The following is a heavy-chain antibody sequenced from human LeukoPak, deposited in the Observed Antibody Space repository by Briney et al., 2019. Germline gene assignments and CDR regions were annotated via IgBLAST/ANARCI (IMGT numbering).Heavy chain of an antibody. V-gene: IGHV4-34*01. CDR3: ARGEYSFVYFDY. CDR1: GGSFSGYY. D-gene: IGHD6-6*01. CDR2: INHSGST. J-gene: IGHJ4*02. Sequence: SETLSHTCAVYGGSFSGYYWSWIRQPPGKGLEWIGEINHSGSTNYNPSLKSRVTISVDTSKNQFSLKLSSVTAADTAVYYCARGEYSFVYFDYWGQGTLVTVSS.